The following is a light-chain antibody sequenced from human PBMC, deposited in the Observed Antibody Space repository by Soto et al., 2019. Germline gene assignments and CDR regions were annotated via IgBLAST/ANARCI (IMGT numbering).Light chain of an antibody. V-gene: IGKV1-5*01. CDR3: QQYNSYSWT. CDR2: DAS. Sequence: DTQMTKSPSTLSASVGDRVTITCRASQSISSWLAWYQQKPGKAPKLLIYDASSLESGVPSRFSGSGSGTEFTLTISSLQPDDFATYDCQQYNSYSWTFGQGTKVDIK. J-gene: IGKJ1*01. CDR1: QSISSW.